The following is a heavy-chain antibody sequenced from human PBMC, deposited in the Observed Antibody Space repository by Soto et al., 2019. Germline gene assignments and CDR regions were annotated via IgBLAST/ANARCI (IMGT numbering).Heavy chain of an antibody. CDR1: GGTFSSYA. D-gene: IGHD2-15*01. CDR3: ARENGGNHFDY. J-gene: IGHJ4*02. V-gene: IGHV1-69*13. CDR2: IIPIFGTA. Sequence: GASVKVSCKASGGTFSSYAISWVRQAPGQGLEWMGGIIPIFGTANYAQKFQGRVTITADESTSTAYMELSSPRSEDTAVYYCARENGGNHFDYWGQGTLVTVSS.